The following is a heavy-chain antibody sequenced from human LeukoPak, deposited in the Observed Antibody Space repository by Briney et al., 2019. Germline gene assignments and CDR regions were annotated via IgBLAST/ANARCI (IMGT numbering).Heavy chain of an antibody. Sequence: GGSLRLSCAASGCTFSSYWMSWVRQAPGKGLEGVALIWYGGSNKEYADAVKGRLHISRDNSKNKLYLQINSLRAEETAVYYCAQDSHPWVKEHYYFDYWPQGPRVTVS. CDR3: AQDSHPWVKEHYYFDY. CDR1: GCTFSSYW. J-gene: IGHJ4*02. V-gene: IGHV3-33*08. CDR2: IWYGGSNK. D-gene: IGHD1/OR15-1a*01.